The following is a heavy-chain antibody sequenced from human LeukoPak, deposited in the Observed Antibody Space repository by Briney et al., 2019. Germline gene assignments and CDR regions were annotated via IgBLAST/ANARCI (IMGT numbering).Heavy chain of an antibody. CDR2: IYYSGST. Sequence: SETLSLTCTVSGGSISSGDYYWSWIRQPPGKGLEGIGYIYYSGSTYYNPSLKSRVTISVDTSKNQFSLQLSSVTAADTAVYYCARGYCGGDCYPLPFDPWGQGTLVTVSS. CDR3: ARGYCGGDCYPLPFDP. CDR1: GGSISSGDYY. D-gene: IGHD2-21*01. J-gene: IGHJ5*02. V-gene: IGHV4-30-4*08.